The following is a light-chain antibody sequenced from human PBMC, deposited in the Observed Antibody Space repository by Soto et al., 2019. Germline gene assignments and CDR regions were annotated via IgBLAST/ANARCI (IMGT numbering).Light chain of an antibody. Sequence: QSVLTQPASVSGSPGQSITISCTGTSSDVGGYNYVSWYQQHPGKALKLMIYEVSNRPSRVSNRFSGSKSGNTASLTISGLQAEDEADYYCSSYTRSSTSYVFGTGTKVTVL. J-gene: IGLJ1*01. V-gene: IGLV2-14*01. CDR2: EVS. CDR3: SSYTRSSTSYV. CDR1: SSDVGGYNY.